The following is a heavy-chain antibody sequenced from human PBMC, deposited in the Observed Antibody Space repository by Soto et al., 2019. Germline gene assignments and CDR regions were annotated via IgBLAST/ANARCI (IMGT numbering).Heavy chain of an antibody. Sequence: VGSLRLSCAASGFTFSKYGIHRVRQAPGKGLEWVAVISFDGNNKYYADSVKGRFTISRDNSKNTLYLQMNSLRLDDTAVYYCARGLLEPALSWLCDYWGRGTLVTVSS. CDR1: GFTFSKYG. V-gene: IGHV3-30*03. CDR2: ISFDGNNK. D-gene: IGHD1-1*01. CDR3: ARGLLEPALSWLCDY. J-gene: IGHJ4*02.